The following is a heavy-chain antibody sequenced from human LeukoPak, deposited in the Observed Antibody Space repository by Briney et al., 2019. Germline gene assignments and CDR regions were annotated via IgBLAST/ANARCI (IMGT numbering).Heavy chain of an antibody. Sequence: GASVKVSCKASGYTFTGYYMHWVRQAPGQGLEWMGWINPNSGGTNYAQKFQGRVTMTRDTSISTAYMELSRLRSDDTAVYYCARDAEENYGSGSYYNGYNWFDPWGQGTLVTVSS. CDR2: INPNSGGT. D-gene: IGHD3-10*01. J-gene: IGHJ5*02. CDR3: ARDAEENYGSGSYYNGYNWFDP. CDR1: GYTFTGYY. V-gene: IGHV1-2*02.